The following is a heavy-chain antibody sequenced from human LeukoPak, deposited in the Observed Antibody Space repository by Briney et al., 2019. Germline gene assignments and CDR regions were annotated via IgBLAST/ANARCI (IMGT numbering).Heavy chain of an antibody. CDR3: ARVELVVIKYYYGMDV. J-gene: IGHJ6*02. D-gene: IGHD2-2*01. V-gene: IGHV3-30-3*01. CDR1: GFTFSSYA. Sequence: GGSLRLSCAASGFTFSSYAMHWVRQAPGKGLEWVAVISYDGSNKYYADSVKGRFTISRDNSKNTLYLQMNSLRAEDTAVYYCARVELVVIKYYYGMDVWGQGTLVTVSS. CDR2: ISYDGSNK.